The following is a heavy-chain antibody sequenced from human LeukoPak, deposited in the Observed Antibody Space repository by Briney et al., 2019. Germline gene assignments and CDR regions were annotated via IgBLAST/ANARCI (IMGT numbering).Heavy chain of an antibody. Sequence: PGGSLRLSRAASGFSFSSHAMSWVRQPPGKGLEWVAAISNGKTYYADSVRGRFAISRDDSTNTVYLHMNSLRDEDTALYHCVREAGYCAPVCVKTNWFDPWGQGTLVTVSS. V-gene: IGHV3-23*01. CDR3: VREAGYCAPVCVKTNWFDP. CDR2: ISNGKT. CDR1: GFSFSSHA. J-gene: IGHJ5*02. D-gene: IGHD2-15*01.